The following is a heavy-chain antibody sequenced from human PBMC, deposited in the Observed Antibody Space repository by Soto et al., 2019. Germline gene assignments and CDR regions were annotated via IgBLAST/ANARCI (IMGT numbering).Heavy chain of an antibody. CDR3: ARGPTYGDYVHYYYYMDV. D-gene: IGHD4-17*01. CDR1: GFTFSDYY. V-gene: IGHV3-11*01. Sequence: GGSLRLSCAASGFTFSDYYMSWIRQAPGKGLEWVSYISSSGSTIYYADSVKGRFTISRDNAKNSLYLQMNSLRAEDTAVYYCARGPTYGDYVHYYYYMDVWGKGTTVTVSS. J-gene: IGHJ6*03. CDR2: ISSSGSTI.